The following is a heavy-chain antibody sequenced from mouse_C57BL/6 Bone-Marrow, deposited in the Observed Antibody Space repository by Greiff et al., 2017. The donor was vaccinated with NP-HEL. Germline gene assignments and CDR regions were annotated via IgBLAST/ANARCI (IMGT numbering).Heavy chain of an antibody. CDR2: INPNNGGT. CDR3: AREGIYDGYSDY. CDR1: GYTFTDYY. J-gene: IGHJ2*01. V-gene: IGHV1-26*01. D-gene: IGHD2-3*01. Sequence: EVKLQQSGPELVKPGASVKISCKASGYTFTDYYMNWVKQSHGKSLEWIGDINPNNGGTSYNQKFKGKATLTVDKSSSTAYMELRSLTSEDSAVYYCAREGIYDGYSDYWGQGTTLTVSS.